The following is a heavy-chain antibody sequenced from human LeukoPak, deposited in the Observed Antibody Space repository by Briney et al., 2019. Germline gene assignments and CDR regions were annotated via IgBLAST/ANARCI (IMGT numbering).Heavy chain of an antibody. Sequence: SETLSLTCAVYGGSFSGYYWSWIRQPPGKGLEWIGEINHSGSTNYNPSLKSRVTISVDTSKNQFSLKLSSVTAADTAVYYCARDGDFWSGFDYWGQGTLVTVSS. J-gene: IGHJ4*02. CDR1: GGSFSGYY. CDR2: INHSGST. V-gene: IGHV4-34*01. CDR3: ARDGDFWSGFDY. D-gene: IGHD3-3*01.